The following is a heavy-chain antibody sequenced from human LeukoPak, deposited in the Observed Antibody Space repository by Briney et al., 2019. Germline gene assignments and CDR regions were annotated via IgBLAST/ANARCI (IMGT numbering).Heavy chain of an antibody. V-gene: IGHV3-23*01. CDR2: ISDSGGST. CDR3: AKASTLIYYYGMAV. D-gene: IGHD2/OR15-2a*01. Sequence: PGGSLRLSCAASGFSFSSYAMSWVRQAPGEGLEWVSGISDSGGSTYYADSVKGRFTISRDNSKNTLFLQMNSLRAEDTAVYYCAKASTLIYYYGMAVWGQGTTVTVSS. CDR1: GFSFSSYA. J-gene: IGHJ6*02.